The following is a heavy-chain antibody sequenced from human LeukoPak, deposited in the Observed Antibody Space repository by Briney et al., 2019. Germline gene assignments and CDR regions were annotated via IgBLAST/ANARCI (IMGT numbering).Heavy chain of an antibody. CDR3: ARGGFRFFDWGGY. J-gene: IGHJ4*02. CDR1: GYSISSGYY. V-gene: IGHV4-38-2*02. D-gene: IGHD3-9*01. Sequence: SETLSLTCTVSGYSISSGYYWGWIRQPPGKGLEWIGSIYHSGSTYYNPSLKSRVTISVDTSKNQFSLNLSSVTAADTAVYYCARGGFRFFDWGGYWGQGTLVTVSS. CDR2: IYHSGST.